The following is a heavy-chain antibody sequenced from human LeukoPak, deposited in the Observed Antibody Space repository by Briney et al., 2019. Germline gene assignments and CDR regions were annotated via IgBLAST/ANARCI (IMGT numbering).Heavy chain of an antibody. Sequence: ASVKVSCKASGYTFTSYYMHWVRQAPGQGLEWMGIINPSGGSTNYAQKFQGRVTMTADKSTSTAYMELSSLRSDDTALYYCAREEDTAMPHFDFWGQGTLVTVSS. CDR1: GYTFTSYY. CDR3: AREEDTAMPHFDF. CDR2: INPSGGST. J-gene: IGHJ4*02. V-gene: IGHV1-46*01. D-gene: IGHD5-18*01.